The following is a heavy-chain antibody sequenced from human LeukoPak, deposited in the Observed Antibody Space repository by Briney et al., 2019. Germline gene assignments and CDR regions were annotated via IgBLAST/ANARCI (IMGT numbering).Heavy chain of an antibody. V-gene: IGHV4-34*01. Sequence: SETLSLTCAVYGGSFSGCYWSWIRQPPGKGLEWIGEINHSGSTNYNPSLKSRVTISVDTSKNQFSLKLSSVTAADTAVYYCARSPIQLWLPGYYMDVWGKGTTVTVSS. D-gene: IGHD5-18*01. CDR2: INHSGST. J-gene: IGHJ6*03. CDR1: GGSFSGCY. CDR3: ARSPIQLWLPGYYMDV.